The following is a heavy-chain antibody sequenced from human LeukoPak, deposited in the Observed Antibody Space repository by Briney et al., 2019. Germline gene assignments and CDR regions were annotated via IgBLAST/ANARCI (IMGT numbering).Heavy chain of an antibody. CDR3: ARAGSGSSLGFDY. Sequence: SETLSLTCTVSGGSISTYYWSWIRQPAGKGLEWIGRIYTSGSTNYNPSLKSRATMSLDTSKNQFSLKLSSVTAADTALCYCARAGSGSSLGFDYWGQGTLVTVSS. CDR2: IYTSGST. V-gene: IGHV4-4*07. J-gene: IGHJ4*02. CDR1: GGSISTYY. D-gene: IGHD1-26*01.